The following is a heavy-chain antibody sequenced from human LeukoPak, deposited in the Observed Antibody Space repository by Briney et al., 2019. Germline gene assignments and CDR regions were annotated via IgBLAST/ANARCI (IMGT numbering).Heavy chain of an antibody. J-gene: IGHJ4*02. CDR3: ARALYNHGWFPDYFDF. CDR1: GFTFSSYR. D-gene: IGHD6-19*01. V-gene: IGHV3-7*01. Sequence: GGSLRLSCAASGFTFSSYRMAWVRQAPGKGLEWVANIKTDGYDKYYVDSLKGRFTISRDNAENSLYLQMDSLRAEDTAVYYCARALYNHGWFPDYFDFWGQGTLVTVSS. CDR2: IKTDGYDK.